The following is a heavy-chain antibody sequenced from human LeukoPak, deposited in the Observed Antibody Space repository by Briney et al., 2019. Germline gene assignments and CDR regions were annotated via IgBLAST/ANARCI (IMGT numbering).Heavy chain of an antibody. V-gene: IGHV3-53*01. J-gene: IGHJ5*02. D-gene: IGHD3-22*01. CDR2: IYSGGST. CDR3: ARFFNYYDSSGYTYNWFDP. Sequence: PGGSLRLSCAASGFTVSSNYMSWVRQAPGKGLEWVSVIYSGGSTYYADSVKGRFTISRDNSKNTLYLQMNSLRAEDTAVYYCARFFNYYDSSGYTYNWFDPWGQGTLVTVSS. CDR1: GFTVSSNY.